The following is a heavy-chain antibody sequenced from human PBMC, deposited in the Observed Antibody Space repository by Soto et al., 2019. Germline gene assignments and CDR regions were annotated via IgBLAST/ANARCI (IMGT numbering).Heavy chain of an antibody. CDR1: GGTFSSYA. J-gene: IGHJ4*02. D-gene: IGHD2-21*02. CDR2: IIPIFGTA. V-gene: IGHV1-69*01. CDR3: ALVVGLYCGGDCSMHYFAY. Sequence: QVQLVQSGAEVKKPGSSVKVSCKASGGTFSSYAISWVRQSPGQGLEWMGGIIPIFGTANYAQNFQGRVTITADESTSTAYMELSSLRSEDTAVYYCALVVGLYCGGDCSMHYFAYWGQGTLVTVSS.